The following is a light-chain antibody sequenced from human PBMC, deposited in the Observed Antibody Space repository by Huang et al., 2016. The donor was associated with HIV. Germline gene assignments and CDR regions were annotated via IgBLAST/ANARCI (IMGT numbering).Light chain of an antibody. CDR2: GAS. CDR3: QQYNKWPLWT. V-gene: IGKV3-15*01. J-gene: IGKJ1*01. CDR1: QSVSSN. Sequence: EIVMTQSPATLSVSPGERATLSCRASQSVSSNLAWYQQKPGQAPRLLSYGASPRATGIPARFSGSGSGTEFTLTISSLQSEDFAVYYCQQYNKWPLWTFGQGTKVEIK.